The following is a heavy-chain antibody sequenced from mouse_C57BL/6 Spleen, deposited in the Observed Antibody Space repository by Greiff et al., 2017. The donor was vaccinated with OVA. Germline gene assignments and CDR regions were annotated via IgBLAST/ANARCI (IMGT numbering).Heavy chain of an antibody. D-gene: IGHD2-4*01. J-gene: IGHJ3*01. Sequence: VMLVESGAELARPGASVKMSCKASGYTFTSYTMHWVKQRPGQGLEWIGYINPSSGYTKYNQKFKDKATLTADKSSSTAYMQLSSLTSEDSAVYYCARYGGYDYTWFAYWGQGTLVTVSA. CDR2: INPSSGYT. CDR3: ARYGGYDYTWFAY. CDR1: GYTFTSYT. V-gene: IGHV1-4*01.